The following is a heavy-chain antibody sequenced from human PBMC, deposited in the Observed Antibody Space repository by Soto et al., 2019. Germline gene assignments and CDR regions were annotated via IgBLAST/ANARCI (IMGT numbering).Heavy chain of an antibody. CDR3: PKDALFHRTHSDY. CDR1: GFTFSSYG. V-gene: IGHV3-33*06. CDR2: IWYDESNK. Sequence: QVQLVESGGGVVQPGRSLRLSCAASGFTFSSYGMHWVRQAPGKGLEWVAVIWYDESNKYYADSVKGRLTISRDNENNSLYLKITGLRAGYKPVYGCPKDALFHRTHSDYWAKEPVVSASP. J-gene: IGHJ4*01.